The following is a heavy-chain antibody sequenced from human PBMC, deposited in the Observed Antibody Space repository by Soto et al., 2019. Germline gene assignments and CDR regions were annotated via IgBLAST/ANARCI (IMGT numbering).Heavy chain of an antibody. CDR3: ARDMGVGATTAFDI. V-gene: IGHV3-21*01. CDR2: ISSSSSYI. J-gene: IGHJ3*02. Sequence: GGSLRLSCAASGFTFSSYSMNWVRQAPGKGLEWVSSISSSSSYIYYADSVKGRFTISRDNAKNSLYLQMNSLRAEDTAVYYCARDMGVGATTAFDIWGQGTMVTVSS. CDR1: GFTFSSYS. D-gene: IGHD1-26*01.